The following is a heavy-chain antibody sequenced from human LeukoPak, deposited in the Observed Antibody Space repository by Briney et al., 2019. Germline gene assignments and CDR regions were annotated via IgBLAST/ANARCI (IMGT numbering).Heavy chain of an antibody. Sequence: GGSLRLSCAASGFTFGSYWVSWVRQAPGKGLEWVANIKHDGSEKYYVDSVKGRFTISRDNSKNTLYLQMNSPRAEDTAVYYCARDYNGGYSYGYHWGQGTLVTVSS. CDR1: GFTFGSYW. J-gene: IGHJ5*02. CDR3: ARDYNGGYSYGYH. V-gene: IGHV3-7*03. D-gene: IGHD5-18*01. CDR2: IKHDGSEK.